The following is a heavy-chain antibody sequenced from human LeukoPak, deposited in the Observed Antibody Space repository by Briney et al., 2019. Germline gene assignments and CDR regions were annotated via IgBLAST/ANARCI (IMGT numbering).Heavy chain of an antibody. V-gene: IGHV7-4-1*02. CDR3: ARVGVPTGNPSYYYLDV. Sequence: GASVKVSCKASGYTFSSNAINWVRQAPGQGLEWMGWINTNTGNPTYAQGFTGRFVFSLDTSVTTAYLQISSLKADDTAVYYCARVGVPTGNPSYYYLDVWGKGTTVTVSS. CDR2: INTNTGNP. CDR1: GYTFSSNA. J-gene: IGHJ6*03. D-gene: IGHD1-1*01.